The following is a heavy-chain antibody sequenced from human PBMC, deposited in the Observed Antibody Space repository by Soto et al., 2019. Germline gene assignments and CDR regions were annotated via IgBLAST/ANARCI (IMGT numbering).Heavy chain of an antibody. CDR3: ARVGYCSSTSCYGFDP. CDR1: GFTFSDYY. J-gene: IGHJ5*02. D-gene: IGHD2-2*01. V-gene: IGHV3-11*01. CDR2: ISSSGSTI. Sequence: QVQLVESGGGLVKPGGSLRLSCAASGFTFSDYYMSWIRQAPGKGLEWVSYISSSGSTIYYADSVKGRFTISRDNAKNSRHLQINSLRAEEKAVYYCARVGYCSSTSCYGFDPWGQGTLVTVSS.